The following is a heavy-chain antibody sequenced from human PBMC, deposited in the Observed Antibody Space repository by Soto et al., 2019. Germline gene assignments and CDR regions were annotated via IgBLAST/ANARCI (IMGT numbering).Heavy chain of an antibody. D-gene: IGHD3-22*01. CDR2: IYYSGST. J-gene: IGHJ6*02. V-gene: IGHV4-59*01. Sequence: SETLSLTCTVSGGSISSYYWSWIRQPPGKGLEWIGYIYYSGSTNYNPSLKSRVTISVDTSKNQFSLKLSSVTAADTAVYYCARGKMIVVGYGMDVWGQGNTVTVSS. CDR3: ARGKMIVVGYGMDV. CDR1: GGSISSYY.